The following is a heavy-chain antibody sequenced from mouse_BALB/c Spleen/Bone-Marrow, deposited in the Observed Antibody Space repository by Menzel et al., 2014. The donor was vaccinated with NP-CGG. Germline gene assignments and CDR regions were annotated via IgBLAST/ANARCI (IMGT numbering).Heavy chain of an antibody. V-gene: IGHV2-6-4*01. CDR2: IWGGGST. Sequence: QVQLKESGPGLVAPSQSLSITCTVSGFSLSRYSVHWVRQHPGKGLEWLGMIWGGGSTDYNSALKSRLSISKDNSKSQVFLKMNSLQTDDTAMYYCARNPPYGNYEDYYAMDYWGQGTSVTVSS. CDR3: ARNPPYGNYEDYYAMDY. CDR1: GFSLSRYS. D-gene: IGHD2-1*01. J-gene: IGHJ4*01.